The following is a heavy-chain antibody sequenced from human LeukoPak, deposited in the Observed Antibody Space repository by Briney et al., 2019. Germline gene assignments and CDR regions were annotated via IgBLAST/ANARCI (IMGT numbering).Heavy chain of an antibody. D-gene: IGHD2-21*02. J-gene: IGHJ5*02. Sequence: ASVKVSCKASGYTFTSYYMHWVRQAPGQGLEWMGIINPSGGSTSYAQKFQGRVTMTRDTSTGTVYMELSSLRSEDTAVYYCARRLWAYCGGDCYAQFFDPWGQGTLVTASS. V-gene: IGHV1-46*01. CDR2: INPSGGST. CDR3: ARRLWAYCGGDCYAQFFDP. CDR1: GYTFTSYY.